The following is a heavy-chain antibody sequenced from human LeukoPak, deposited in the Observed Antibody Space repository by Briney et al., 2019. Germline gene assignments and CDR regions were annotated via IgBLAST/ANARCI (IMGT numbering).Heavy chain of an antibody. CDR3: AKGKSGYQFRYYFDY. CDR2: TSYDGTNK. D-gene: IGHD3-22*01. J-gene: IGHJ4*02. V-gene: IGHV3-30*18. CDR1: GFTFSTYG. Sequence: GGSLRLSCAASGFTFSTYGMHWVRQAPSKGLEWVALTSYDGTNKYYADSVKGRFTISRDNSKNTLYLQMNSLRAEDTAVYYCAKGKSGYQFRYYFDYWGQGTLVTVSS.